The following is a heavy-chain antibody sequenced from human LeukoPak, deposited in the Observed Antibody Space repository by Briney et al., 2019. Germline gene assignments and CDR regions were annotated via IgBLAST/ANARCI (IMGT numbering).Heavy chain of an antibody. CDR1: GYTFTSYG. CDR2: ISAYNGNT. D-gene: IGHD4-17*01. J-gene: IGHJ6*02. CDR3: ASKRRRDYGDPYYYYGMDV. Sequence: GASVKVSCKASGYTFTSYGISWARQAPGQGLEWMGWISAYNGNTNYAQKLQGRVTMTTDTSTSTAYMELRSLRSDDTAVYYCASKRRRDYGDPYYYYGMDVWGQGTTVTVSS. V-gene: IGHV1-18*01.